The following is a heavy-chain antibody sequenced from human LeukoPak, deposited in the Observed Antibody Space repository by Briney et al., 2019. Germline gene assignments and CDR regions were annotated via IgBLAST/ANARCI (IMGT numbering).Heavy chain of an antibody. D-gene: IGHD6-19*01. Sequence: GASVKVSCKASGYTFTRHYIQWVRQAPGQGLEWMGIINPSGGSTSYAQKFQGRVTLTRDTPTSTVYMELSSLRSEDTAVYYCARERGVAVAGEGVDPWGQGTLVTVSS. J-gene: IGHJ5*02. CDR2: INPSGGST. V-gene: IGHV1-46*01. CDR1: GYTFTRHY. CDR3: ARERGVAVAGEGVDP.